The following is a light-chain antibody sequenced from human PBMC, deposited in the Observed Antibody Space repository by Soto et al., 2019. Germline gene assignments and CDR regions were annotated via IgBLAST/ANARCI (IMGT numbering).Light chain of an antibody. V-gene: IGKV3-20*01. CDR1: QNINSRY. J-gene: IGKJ3*01. Sequence: EIVLTQSPGTLSLSPGERATLSCRASQNINSRYLAWYQQKPGQAPRLLIYGTSSRATGIPNRFSGSGSGTDFPLPISRLEPEDFAVYYCQQFGSSPGFTFGPGTKVDIK. CDR3: QQFGSSPGFT. CDR2: GTS.